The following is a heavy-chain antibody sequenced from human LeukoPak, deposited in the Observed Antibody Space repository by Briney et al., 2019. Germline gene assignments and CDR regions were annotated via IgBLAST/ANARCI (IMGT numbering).Heavy chain of an antibody. J-gene: IGHJ4*02. CDR3: TTDLIVATILGDY. V-gene: IGHV3-23*01. CDR2: ISGSGGST. Sequence: GGSLRLSCAASGFTFSSYAMSWVRQAPGKGLEWVSAISGSGGSTYYADSVKGRFTISRDNSKNTLYLQMNSLRAEDTAVYYCTTDLIVATILGDYWGQGTLVTVSS. CDR1: GFTFSSYA. D-gene: IGHD5-12*01.